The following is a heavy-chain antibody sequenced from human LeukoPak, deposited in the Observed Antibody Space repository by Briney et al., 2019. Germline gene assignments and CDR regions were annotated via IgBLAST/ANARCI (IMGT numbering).Heavy chain of an antibody. D-gene: IGHD6-13*01. Sequence: GGSLRLSCGVSGLTFSYYWMSWVRQAPGKGLEWVADINQDGSDKYYVDSVKGRFTISRDYSKNTLYLQINSLRAEDTAVYYCARALSSSWYAFRSNWFDPWGQGTLVSVSS. CDR3: ARALSSSWYAFRSNWFDP. J-gene: IGHJ5*02. V-gene: IGHV3-7*03. CDR2: INQDGSDK. CDR1: GLTFSYYW.